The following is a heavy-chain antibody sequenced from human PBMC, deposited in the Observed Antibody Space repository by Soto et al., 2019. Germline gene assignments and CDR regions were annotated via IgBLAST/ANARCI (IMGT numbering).Heavy chain of an antibody. Sequence: GGSLRLSCAASGFTFSGSAMHWVRQASGKGLEWVGRIRSKANSYATAYAASVKGRFTISRDDSKNTAYLQMNSLKTEDTAVYYCTRHSMITFGGLLPPNAFDIPGPAPILTLSS. D-gene: IGHD3-16*01. CDR3: TRHSMITFGGLLPPNAFDI. V-gene: IGHV3-73*01. CDR1: GFTFSGSA. J-gene: IGHJ3*02. CDR2: IRSKANSYAT.